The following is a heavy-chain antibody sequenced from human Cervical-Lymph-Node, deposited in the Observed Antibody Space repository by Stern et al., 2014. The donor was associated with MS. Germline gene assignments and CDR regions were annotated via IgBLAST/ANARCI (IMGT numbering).Heavy chain of an antibody. CDR3: ARDLSSSAYYSDSCFDY. D-gene: IGHD6-25*01. Sequence: VQLVESGGGVVQPGRSLRLSCATSGFSLSGYAMHWVRQAPGKGLEWVGIMWYDGTTEYYADSVKGRFTISRDDSKNTLYLQMNSLRAEDTAVYYCARDLSSSAYYSDSCFDYWGQGTLVTVSS. CDR1: GFSLSGYA. CDR2: MWYDGTTE. V-gene: IGHV3-33*01. J-gene: IGHJ4*02.